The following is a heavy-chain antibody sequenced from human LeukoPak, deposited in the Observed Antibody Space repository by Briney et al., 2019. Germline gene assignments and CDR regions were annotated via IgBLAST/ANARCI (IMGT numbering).Heavy chain of an antibody. CDR2: ISSSGSTI. CDR3: AKALLLFDFDY. CDR1: GFTFSDYY. V-gene: IGHV3-11*01. Sequence: GGSLRLSCAASGFTFSDYYMSWMRQAPGKGREWVSYISSSGSTIYYADSVKGRFTISRDNSKNTLYLQMNSLRAEDTAVYYCAKALLLFDFDYWGERTLVTVSS. D-gene: IGHD3-10*02. J-gene: IGHJ4*02.